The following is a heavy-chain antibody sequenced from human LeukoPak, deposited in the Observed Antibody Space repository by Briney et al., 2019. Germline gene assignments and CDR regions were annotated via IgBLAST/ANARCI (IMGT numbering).Heavy chain of an antibody. Sequence: PSETLSLTCTVSGGSTSSGDYYWSWIRQPPGKGLEWIGYIYYSGSTYYNPSLKSRVTISVDTSKNQFSLKLSSVTAADTAAYYCAREHVGAFDYWGQGTLVTVSS. D-gene: IGHD1-26*01. V-gene: IGHV4-30-4*08. CDR1: GGSTSSGDYY. CDR3: AREHVGAFDY. CDR2: IYYSGST. J-gene: IGHJ4*02.